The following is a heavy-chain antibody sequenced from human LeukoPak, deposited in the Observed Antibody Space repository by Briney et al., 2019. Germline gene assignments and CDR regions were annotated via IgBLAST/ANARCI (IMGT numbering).Heavy chain of an antibody. J-gene: IGHJ5*02. Sequence: PSETLSLTCTVSGGSMSSGSYYWNWIRQPAGKRLEWIGRIYTSGSTNYSPSLKSRVTISVDTSKNHFSLKLSSVTAADTAVYYCARVFDLWGQGTLVTVSS. CDR1: GGSMSSGSYY. V-gene: IGHV4-61*02. CDR3: ARVFDL. CDR2: IYTSGST.